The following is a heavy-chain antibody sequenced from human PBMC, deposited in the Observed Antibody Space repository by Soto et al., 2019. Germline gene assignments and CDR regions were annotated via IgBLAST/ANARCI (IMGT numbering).Heavy chain of an antibody. Sequence: GASVKVSCKASGYTFTGYYMHWVRQAPGQGLEWMGWINPNSGGTNYAQKFQGWVTMTRDTSISTAYMELSRLRSDDTAVYYCARASCSSTSCYYMRLFDYWGQGTLVTVSS. J-gene: IGHJ4*02. V-gene: IGHV1-2*04. CDR3: ARASCSSTSCYYMRLFDY. D-gene: IGHD2-2*01. CDR2: INPNSGGT. CDR1: GYTFTGYY.